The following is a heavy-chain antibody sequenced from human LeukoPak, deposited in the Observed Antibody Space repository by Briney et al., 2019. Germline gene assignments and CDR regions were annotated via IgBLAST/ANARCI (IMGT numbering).Heavy chain of an antibody. Sequence: SVKVSCKASGGTFSSYAISWVRQAPGQGLEWMGGIIPIFGTANYAQKFQGRVTITADESTSTAYMELSSLRSEDTAVYYCAREMLRFLEWSSYYYYGMDVWGQGTTVTVSS. V-gene: IGHV1-69*13. CDR2: IIPIFGTA. D-gene: IGHD3-3*01. CDR3: AREMLRFLEWSSYYYYGMDV. CDR1: GGTFSSYA. J-gene: IGHJ6*02.